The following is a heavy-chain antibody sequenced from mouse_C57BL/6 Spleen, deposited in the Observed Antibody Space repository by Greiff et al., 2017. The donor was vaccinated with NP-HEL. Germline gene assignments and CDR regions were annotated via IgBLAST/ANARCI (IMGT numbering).Heavy chain of an antibody. Sequence: VQLQQSGAELVRPGSSVKLSCKASGYTFTSYWMDWVKQRPGQGLEWIGNIYPSDSETHYNQKFKDKATLTVDKSSSTAYMQLSSLTSEDSAVYSGARSYYDSSPYWYFDVWGTGTTATVSS. J-gene: IGHJ1*03. CDR2: IYPSDSET. D-gene: IGHD1-1*01. CDR3: ARSYYDSSPYWYFDV. CDR1: GYTFTSYW. V-gene: IGHV1-61*01.